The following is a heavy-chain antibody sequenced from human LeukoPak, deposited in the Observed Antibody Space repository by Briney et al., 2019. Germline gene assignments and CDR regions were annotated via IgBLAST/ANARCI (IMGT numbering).Heavy chain of an antibody. CDR2: ISYDGSNK. CDR3: ARDYSSGYYYYGMDV. J-gene: IGHJ6*02. D-gene: IGHD6-19*01. V-gene: IGHV3-30-3*01. CDR1: GFTFSSYA. Sequence: GGSLRLSCAASGFTFSSYAMHWVRQAPGKGLEWVAVISYDGSNKYYADSVKGRFTISRDNSKNTLYLQMNSLRAEDTAVYYCARDYSSGYYYYGMDVWGQGTTVTVSS.